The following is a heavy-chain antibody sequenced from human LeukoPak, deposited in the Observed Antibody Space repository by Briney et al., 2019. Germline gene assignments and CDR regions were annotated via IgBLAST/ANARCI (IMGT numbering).Heavy chain of an antibody. Sequence: GGSLRLSCAASGFTFSSYTMHWVRQAPGKGLEWVAVISYDGSNKYYADSVKGRFTISRDNSKNTLYLQMNSLRAEDTAVYYCAKVGTGSCPGLDYWGQGTLVTVSS. CDR2: ISYDGSNK. D-gene: IGHD3-10*01. CDR1: GFTFSSYT. J-gene: IGHJ4*02. CDR3: AKVGTGSCPGLDY. V-gene: IGHV3-30*04.